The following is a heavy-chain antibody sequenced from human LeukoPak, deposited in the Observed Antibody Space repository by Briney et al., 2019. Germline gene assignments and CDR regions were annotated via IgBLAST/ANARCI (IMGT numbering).Heavy chain of an antibody. CDR2: INPNSGGT. CDR1: GYTFTGYF. J-gene: IGHJ6*03. Sequence: ASVKVSCKASGYTFTGYFMHWVRQAPGQGLEWMGWINPNSGGTNCAQKFQGRVTMTRDTSISTAYMELSRLRSDDTAVYYCARGGYGYGIPLGYYYYMDVWGKGTTVTISS. V-gene: IGHV1-2*02. CDR3: ARGGYGYGIPLGYYYYMDV. D-gene: IGHD5-18*01.